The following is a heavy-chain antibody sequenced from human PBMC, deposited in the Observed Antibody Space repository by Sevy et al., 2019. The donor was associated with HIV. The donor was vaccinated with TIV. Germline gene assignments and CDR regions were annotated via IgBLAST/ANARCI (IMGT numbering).Heavy chain of an antibody. CDR1: GGSISSYY. CDR2: IYYSGST. CDR3: ARDLKQNWFDP. Sequence: SETLSLTCTVSGGSISSYYWTWIRQPPGKGLEWIGYIYYSGSTNYNPSLKSRVTISVDTSKNHYSLKLISVTAADTAVYYCARDLKQNWFDPGGQGTLVTVSS. V-gene: IGHV4-59*13. J-gene: IGHJ5*02.